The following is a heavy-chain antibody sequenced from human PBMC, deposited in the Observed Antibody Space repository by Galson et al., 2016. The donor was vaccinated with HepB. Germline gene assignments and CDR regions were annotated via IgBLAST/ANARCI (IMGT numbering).Heavy chain of an antibody. CDR1: GFFFSRYG. Sequence: SLRLSCAASGFFFSRYGMHWVRQAPGKGLEWVAAISSDGSSKSYGDSVKGRFTISRDNSRNTLYLQMHSLRVEDTAGYYCAKDAILACGTGCYFYYWGQGTLVTVSS. J-gene: IGHJ4*02. V-gene: IGHV3-30*18. D-gene: IGHD2-8*02. CDR2: ISSDGSSK. CDR3: AKDAILACGTGCYFYY.